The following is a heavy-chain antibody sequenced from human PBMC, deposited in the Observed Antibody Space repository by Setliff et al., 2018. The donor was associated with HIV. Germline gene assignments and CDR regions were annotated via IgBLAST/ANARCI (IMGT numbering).Heavy chain of an antibody. CDR3: ARGGAREYQLLYNYFDP. Sequence: SVKVSCKASGYSFTSYDINWVRQAPGQGLEWMGGIIPFFGTANYAQKFQGRLTITADTTASTAYMVLSSLTSEDTAVYYCARGGAREYQLLYNYFDPWGQGTLVTVSS. CDR2: IIPFFGTA. J-gene: IGHJ5*02. CDR1: GYSFTSYD. D-gene: IGHD2-2*01. V-gene: IGHV1-69*06.